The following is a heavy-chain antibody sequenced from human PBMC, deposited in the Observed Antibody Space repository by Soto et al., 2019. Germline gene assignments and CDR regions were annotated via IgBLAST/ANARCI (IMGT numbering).Heavy chain of an antibody. V-gene: IGHV3-30-3*01. J-gene: IGHJ6*02. CDR3: ARDYYRFNSGYGFSMDV. CDR2: ISYDGSNK. Sequence: LRLSCAASGFTFRNYAMSWVRQAPGKGLEWVAVISYDGSNKYYADSVKGRFTISRDNSKNTLYLQMNSLRAEDTAVYYCARDYYRFNSGYGFSMDVWGQGTTVTVSS. D-gene: IGHD5-12*01. CDR1: GFTFRNYA.